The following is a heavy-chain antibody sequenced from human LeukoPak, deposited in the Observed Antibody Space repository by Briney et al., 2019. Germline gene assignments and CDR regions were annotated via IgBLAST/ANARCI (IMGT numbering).Heavy chain of an antibody. Sequence: GASVKVSCKVSGYTLTELSMHWVRQAPGKGLEWMGGFDPEDGETIYAQKFQGRVTTTEDTSTDTAYMELSSLRSEDTAVYYCASRGATGYYYYGMDVWGQGTTVTVSS. D-gene: IGHD1-26*01. J-gene: IGHJ6*02. V-gene: IGHV1-24*01. CDR1: GYTLTELS. CDR2: FDPEDGET. CDR3: ASRGATGYYYYGMDV.